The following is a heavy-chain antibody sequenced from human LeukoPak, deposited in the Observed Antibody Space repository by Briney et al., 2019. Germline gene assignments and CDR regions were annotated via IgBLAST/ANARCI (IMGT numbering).Heavy chain of an antibody. CDR3: AKDSGSYGSGTFDP. CDR1: GFTFSSYW. V-gene: IGHV3-74*01. J-gene: IGHJ5*02. D-gene: IGHD3-10*01. Sequence: GGSLRLSCAASGFTFSSYWMHWVRQAPGKGLVWVSRISTDGSSTNYADSVKGRFTISRDRSKNTLYLQMNTLRVEDTAVYYCAKDSGSYGSGTFDPWGQGTLVTVSS. CDR2: ISTDGSST.